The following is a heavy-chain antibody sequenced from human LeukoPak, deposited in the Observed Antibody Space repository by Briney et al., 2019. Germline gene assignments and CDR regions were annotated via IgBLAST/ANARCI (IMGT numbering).Heavy chain of an antibody. D-gene: IGHD3-10*01. CDR2: INPNSGGT. J-gene: IGHJ5*02. V-gene: IGHV1-2*02. Sequence: GASVKVSCKASGYTFTGYYMHWVRQAPGQGLEWMGWINPNSGGTNYAQKFQGRVTMTRDTSISTAYMEPSRLRSDDTAAYYCARDFPTMVRGVIISSSLWFDPWGQGTLVTVSS. CDR3: ARDFPTMVRGVIISSSLWFDP. CDR1: GYTFTGYY.